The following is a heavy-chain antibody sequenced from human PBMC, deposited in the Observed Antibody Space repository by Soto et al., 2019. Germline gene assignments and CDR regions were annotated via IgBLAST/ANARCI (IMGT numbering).Heavy chain of an antibody. V-gene: IGHV1-2*02. J-gene: IGHJ4*02. CDR2: INPNSGGT. CDR3: VTGHYDSSGRDY. D-gene: IGHD3-22*01. Sequence: ASVKVSCKASGYTFTDKYMHWVLQAPGQGLEWMGWINPNSGGTKYAQKFQGRVTMTRDTSISTAYMGLSRLISDDTAVFYCVTGHYDSSGRDYWGQGTLVTVSS. CDR1: GYTFTDKY.